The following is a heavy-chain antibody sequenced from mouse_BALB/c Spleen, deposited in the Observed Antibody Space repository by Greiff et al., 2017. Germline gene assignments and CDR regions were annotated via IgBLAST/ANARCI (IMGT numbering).Heavy chain of an antibody. CDR1: GFTFSSFG. CDR2: ISSGSSTI. D-gene: IGHD1-2*01. CDR3: ARRRYGYDYFDY. J-gene: IGHJ2*01. Sequence: EVQLVESGGGLVQPGGSRKLSCAASGFTFSSFGMHWVRQAPEKGLEWVAYISSGSSTIYYADTVKGRFTISRDNPKNTLFLQMTSLRSEDTAMYYCARRRYGYDYFDYWGQGTTLTVSS. V-gene: IGHV5-17*02.